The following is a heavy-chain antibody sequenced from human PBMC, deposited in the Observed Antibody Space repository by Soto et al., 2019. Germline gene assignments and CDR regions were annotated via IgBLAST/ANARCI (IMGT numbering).Heavy chain of an antibody. CDR1: GGSISSSSYY. Sequence: QLQLQESGPGLMKPSETLSLTCTVSGGSISSSSYYWGWIRQPPGKGLEWIGSIYYSGSTYYNPSLKSRVTISVDTSKNQFSLKLNSVTAADTAVYYCARGRTSATEFDPWGQGTLVTVSS. J-gene: IGHJ5*02. D-gene: IGHD6-25*01. CDR2: IYYSGST. CDR3: ARGRTSATEFDP. V-gene: IGHV4-39*01.